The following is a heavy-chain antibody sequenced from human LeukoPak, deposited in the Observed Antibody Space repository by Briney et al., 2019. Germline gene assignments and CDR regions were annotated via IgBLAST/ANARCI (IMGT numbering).Heavy chain of an antibody. CDR1: GYTFTSYD. D-gene: IGHD6-13*01. Sequence: GASVKVSCKASGYTFTSYDINWVRQATGQGLEWMGWMNPNSGNTGYAQKFQGRVTMTRNTSTSTAYMELSSLRSEDTAVYYCARFSSSWYYFDYWGQGTLVTVSS. J-gene: IGHJ4*02. CDR3: ARFSSSWYYFDY. CDR2: MNPNSGNT. V-gene: IGHV1-8*01.